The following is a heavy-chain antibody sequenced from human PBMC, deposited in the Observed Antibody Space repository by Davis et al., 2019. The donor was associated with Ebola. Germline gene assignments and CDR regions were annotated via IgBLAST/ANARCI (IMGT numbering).Heavy chain of an antibody. D-gene: IGHD1-26*01. CDR3: ARDLVPGTPDYFDC. V-gene: IGHV3-7*01. Sequence: PGGSLRLSCAASGFTFRSYWMTWVRQAPGKGLEWVAHINQDASGKYYLDSVKGRFTISRDNAKNSLYVQMNSLRAEDTAVYYCARDLVPGTPDYFDCWGQGTLVTVSS. J-gene: IGHJ4*02. CDR2: INQDASGK. CDR1: GFTFRSYW.